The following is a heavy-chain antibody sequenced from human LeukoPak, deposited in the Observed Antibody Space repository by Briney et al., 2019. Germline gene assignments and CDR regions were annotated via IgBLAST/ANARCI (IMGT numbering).Heavy chain of an antibody. Sequence: GGSLRLSCAASGFTFSSYSMNWVRQAPGKGLEWVSSISSSSSYIYYADSVKGRFTISRDNAKNSLYLQMNSLRAEDTAVYHCASGDRDYFDYWGQGTLVTVSS. CDR2: ISSSSSYI. V-gene: IGHV3-21*01. CDR1: GFTFSSYS. J-gene: IGHJ4*02. CDR3: ASGDRDYFDY.